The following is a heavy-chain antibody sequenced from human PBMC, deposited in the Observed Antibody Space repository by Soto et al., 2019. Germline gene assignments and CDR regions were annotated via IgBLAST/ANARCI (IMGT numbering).Heavy chain of an antibody. V-gene: IGHV3-48*02. D-gene: IGHD1-26*01. CDR2: ISSNSVTI. CDR1: GIIFSKYS. Sequence: PGGSLRLSCGASGIIFSKYSMNWVRQAPGKGLEWLSYISSNSVTIYYADSVRGRFTISRDNAKNSLYLQMNSLRDEDTAVYYCAREDILGTRSFDYWGQGALVTVSS. CDR3: AREDILGTRSFDY. J-gene: IGHJ4*02.